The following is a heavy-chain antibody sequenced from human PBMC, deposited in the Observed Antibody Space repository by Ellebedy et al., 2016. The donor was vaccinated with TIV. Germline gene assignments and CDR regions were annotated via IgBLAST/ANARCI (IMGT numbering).Heavy chain of an antibody. CDR1: GFTFTAYW. Sequence: GESLKISCAASGFTFTAYWMTWVRQAPGKGPEWVANIKQGGSEKYYVDSVKGRFTISRDNAKNSLYLQMNSLRAEDTAVHYCARLDAIIAVKSLDYWGQGILVTVSS. CDR3: ARLDAIIAVKSLDY. J-gene: IGHJ4*02. CDR2: IKQGGSEK. V-gene: IGHV3-7*03. D-gene: IGHD6-19*01.